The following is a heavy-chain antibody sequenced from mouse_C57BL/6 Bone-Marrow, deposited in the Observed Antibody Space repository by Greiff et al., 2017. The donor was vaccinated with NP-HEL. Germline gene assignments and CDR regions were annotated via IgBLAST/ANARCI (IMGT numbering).Heavy chain of an antibody. J-gene: IGHJ3*01. D-gene: IGHD2-12*01. CDR3: GRRGGYYTFAY. V-gene: IGHV1-81*01. Sequence: VQLQESGAELARPGASVKLSCKASGYTFTSYGISWVKQRTGQGLEWIGEIYPRSGNTYYNEKFKGKATLTADKSSSTAYMELRSLTSEDAAVYFCGRRGGYYTFAYWGQGTLVTVSA. CDR1: GYTFTSYG. CDR2: IYPRSGNT.